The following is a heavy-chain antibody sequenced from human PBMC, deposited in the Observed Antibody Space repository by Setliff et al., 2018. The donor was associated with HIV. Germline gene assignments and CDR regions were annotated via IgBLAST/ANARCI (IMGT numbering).Heavy chain of an antibody. V-gene: IGHV4-39*02. CDR3: ARGGITTMFRGVTYPYPLYYLDT. CDR1: GGSISSSRYY. D-gene: IGHD3-10*01. J-gene: IGHJ4*02. Sequence: PSETLSLTCTVSGGSISSSRYYWGWIRQLPGKGLEWIGYIFYSGSTHYNPSLKSRVTIPIDTSKNHISLRLTSVTAADTATYYCARGGITTMFRGVTYPYPLYYLDTWGQGTLVTVSS. CDR2: IFYSGST.